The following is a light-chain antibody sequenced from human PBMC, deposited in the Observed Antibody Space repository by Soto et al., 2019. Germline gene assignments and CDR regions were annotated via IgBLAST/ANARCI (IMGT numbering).Light chain of an antibody. CDR1: SSDVGGYDY. J-gene: IGLJ2*01. V-gene: IGLV2-14*01. Sequence: QSALTQPASVSGSPGQSITLSCTGTSSDVGGYDYVSWYQQFPGKAPKLMIYEVNNRPSGVSNRFSGSKSGNTASLTISGLQADDEADYYCSSYTSNSTPVFGGGTKLTVL. CDR2: EVN. CDR3: SSYTSNSTPV.